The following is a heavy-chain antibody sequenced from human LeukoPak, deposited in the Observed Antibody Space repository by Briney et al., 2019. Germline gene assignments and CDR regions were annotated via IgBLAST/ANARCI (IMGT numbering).Heavy chain of an antibody. CDR3: ARREYSSSWYDAFDI. CDR1: GFTFSSYS. V-gene: IGHV3-48*01. D-gene: IGHD6-13*01. CDR2: NSSSSSTI. Sequence: GGSLRLSCAASGFTFSSYSMNWVRQAPGKGLEWVSYNSSSSSTIYYADSVKGRFTISRDNAKNSLYLQMNSLRAEDTAVYYCARREYSSSWYDAFDIWGQGTMVTVSS. J-gene: IGHJ3*02.